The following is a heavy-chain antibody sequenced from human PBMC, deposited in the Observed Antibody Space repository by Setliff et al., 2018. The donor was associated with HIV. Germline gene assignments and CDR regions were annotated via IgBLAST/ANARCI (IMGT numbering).Heavy chain of an antibody. D-gene: IGHD3-10*01. CDR3: ARTSGTDRLNWFDP. CDR2: IYYSGST. CDR1: GGSISSSSYY. Sequence: PSETLSLTCTVSGGSISSSSYYWGWIRQSPGKGLEWIGSIYYSGSTYYNPSLKSRITISIDTSKNQFSLRLRSVTAADTAVYYCARTSGTDRLNWFDPWGQGTLVTVSS. J-gene: IGHJ5*02. V-gene: IGHV4-39*07.